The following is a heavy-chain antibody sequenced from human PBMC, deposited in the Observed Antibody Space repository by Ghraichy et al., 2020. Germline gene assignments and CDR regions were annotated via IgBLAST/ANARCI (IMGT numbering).Heavy chain of an antibody. V-gene: IGHV4-30-4*01. CDR2: IFYNGNT. CDR3: ARTPFYFDAVPYGHYFDS. Sequence: SETLSLTCTVSGDSISTEDYYWSWIRQPPGRGLEWVGYIFYNGNTYYNPSLKSRLSISIDASRNQFSLRLHSVTAADTATYYCARTPFYFDAVPYGHYFDSWGRGTLVTVSS. D-gene: IGHD3-22*01. J-gene: IGHJ4*02. CDR1: GDSISTEDYY.